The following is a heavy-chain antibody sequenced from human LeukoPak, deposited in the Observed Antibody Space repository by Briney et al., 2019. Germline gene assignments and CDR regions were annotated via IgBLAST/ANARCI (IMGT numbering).Heavy chain of an antibody. CDR3: AREIYDYVWGSYRLFDY. CDR1: GGTFSSYA. V-gene: IGHV1-69*13. Sequence: SVKVSCKASGGTFSSYAISWVRQAPGQGLEWKGGIIPIFGAANYAQKFQGRVTITADESTSTAYMELSSLRSEDTAVYYCAREIYDYVWGSYRLFDYWGQGTLVTVSS. CDR2: IIPIFGAA. D-gene: IGHD3-16*02. J-gene: IGHJ4*02.